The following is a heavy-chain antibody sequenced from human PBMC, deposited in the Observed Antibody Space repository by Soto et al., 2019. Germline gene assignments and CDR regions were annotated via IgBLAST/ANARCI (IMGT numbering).Heavy chain of an antibody. Sequence: EVQLVESGGGLVQPGGSLRLSCAASGFTFSSYSMNWVRQAPGKGLEWVSYISSSSSTIYYADSVKGRFTISRDNAKNSLYLQMNSLRDEDTAEHYCASNPPGSGAVTTGQFDYWGQGTLVTVSS. CDR3: ASNPPGSGAVTTGQFDY. V-gene: IGHV3-48*02. J-gene: IGHJ4*02. D-gene: IGHD4-17*01. CDR1: GFTFSSYS. CDR2: ISSSSSTI.